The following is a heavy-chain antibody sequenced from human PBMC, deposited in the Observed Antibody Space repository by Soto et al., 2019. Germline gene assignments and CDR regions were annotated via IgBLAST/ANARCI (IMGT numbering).Heavy chain of an antibody. CDR1: GGSFKSGSYS. V-gene: IGHV4-61*01. D-gene: IGHD3-3*01. CDR3: ARDFAYFDS. CDR2: AYHTWRT. J-gene: IGHJ4*02. Sequence: QVQLQESGPGLVKPSETLSLTCTVSGGSFKSGSYSWSWIRQPPGKGLEWIGYAYHTWRTSYNPSLKSRVSISMDTSKNQFSLNLDSVTAADTAVYFCARDFAYFDSWGQGTLVTVSS.